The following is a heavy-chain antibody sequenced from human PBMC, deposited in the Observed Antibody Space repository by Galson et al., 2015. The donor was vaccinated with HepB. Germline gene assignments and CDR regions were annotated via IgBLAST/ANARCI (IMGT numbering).Heavy chain of an antibody. V-gene: IGHV1-69*13. CDR3: ARSRSYWGTYNWFDP. CDR2: IIPIFGTA. J-gene: IGHJ5*02. D-gene: IGHD1-26*01. CDR1: GGTFSSYA. Sequence: SVKVSCKASGGTFSSYAISWVRQAPGQGLEWMGGIIPIFGTANYAQKFQGRVTITADESTSTAYMELSSLRSEDTAVYYCARSRSYWGTYNWFDPWGQGTLVTVSS.